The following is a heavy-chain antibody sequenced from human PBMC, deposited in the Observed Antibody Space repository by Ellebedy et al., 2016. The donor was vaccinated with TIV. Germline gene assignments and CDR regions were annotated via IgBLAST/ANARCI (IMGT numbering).Heavy chain of an antibody. D-gene: IGHD1-1*01. CDR2: IYDSGRT. CDR1: GGSIRSYY. Sequence: MPSETLSLTCTVSGGSIRSYYWSWIRKSPGKGLEWIGYIYDSGRTNYNPSLKSRVTISVDTSKNQFSLKLSSVTAADTAVYYCARATSFDYWGQGTLVTVSS. V-gene: IGHV4-59*01. CDR3: ARATSFDY. J-gene: IGHJ4*02.